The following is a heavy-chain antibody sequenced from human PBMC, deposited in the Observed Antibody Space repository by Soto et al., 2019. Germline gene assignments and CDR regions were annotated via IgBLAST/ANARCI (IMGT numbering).Heavy chain of an antibody. V-gene: IGHV4-61*01. J-gene: IGHJ3*01. CDR1: GGSVSSGSHY. Sequence: ASETLSLTCTVSGGSVSSGSHYWSWVRQPPGKGLEWIAYIYHTGSTNYNPYLKSRVTISVDMSKNKLSRRLDSRTTADTAVYYCARDRSEDLNSCDAFDVWGRGTMVTVSS. CDR2: IYHTGST. CDR3: ARDRSEDLNSCDAFDV. D-gene: IGHD1-1*01.